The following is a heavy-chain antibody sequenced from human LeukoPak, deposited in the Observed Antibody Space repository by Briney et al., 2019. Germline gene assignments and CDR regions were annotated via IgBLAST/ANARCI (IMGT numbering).Heavy chain of an antibody. V-gene: IGHV3-74*01. CDR2: INSDGSST. D-gene: IGHD3-9*01. J-gene: IGHJ4*02. CDR3: AKTWRDPYDILTGYAFDY. CDR1: GLTFRTYP. Sequence: GGSLRLSCAASGLTFRTYPMSWVRQAPGKGLEWVSRINSDGSSTSYADSVKGRFTISRDNAKNTLYLQMNSLRAEDTALYYCAKTWRDPYDILTGYAFDYWGQGTLVTVSS.